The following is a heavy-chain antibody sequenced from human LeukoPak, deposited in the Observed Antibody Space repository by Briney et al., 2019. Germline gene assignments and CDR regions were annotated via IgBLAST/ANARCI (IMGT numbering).Heavy chain of an antibody. D-gene: IGHD2-21*02. CDR3: AKGLAYCGGDCYSNFQH. Sequence: PGRSLRLSCAASGFTFSSYGMHWVRQAPGKGLEWVAVISYDGSNKYYADSVKGRFTISRDNSKNTLYLQMNSLRAEDTAVYYCAKGLAYCGGDCYSNFQHWAQGTLVTVPS. V-gene: IGHV3-30*18. J-gene: IGHJ1*01. CDR1: GFTFSSYG. CDR2: ISYDGSNK.